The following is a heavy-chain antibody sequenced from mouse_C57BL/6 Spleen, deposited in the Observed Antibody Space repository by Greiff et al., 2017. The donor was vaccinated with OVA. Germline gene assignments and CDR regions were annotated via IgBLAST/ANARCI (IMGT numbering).Heavy chain of an antibody. Sequence: QVQLKESGAELVRPGASVTLSCKASGYTFTDYEMHWVKQTPVHGLEWIGAIDPETGGTAYNQKFKGKAILTADKSSSTAYMELRSLTSEDSAVYYCTSSYGSSYLAYWGQGTLVTVSA. CDR1: GYTFTDYE. CDR3: TSSYGSSYLAY. J-gene: IGHJ3*01. D-gene: IGHD1-1*01. V-gene: IGHV1-15*01. CDR2: IDPETGGT.